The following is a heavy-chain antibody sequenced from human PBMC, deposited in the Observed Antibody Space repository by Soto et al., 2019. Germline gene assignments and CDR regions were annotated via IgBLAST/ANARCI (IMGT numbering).Heavy chain of an antibody. CDR2: VYYSGST. D-gene: IGHD6-13*01. J-gene: IGHJ4*02. Sequence: QVQLQESGPGLVKPSETLSLSCTVSGGSISSYYWSWIRQPPGKGLEWIGYVYYSGSTNYNPSLKSRVTISLDTSKNQFSLKLSSVTAADTAVYYCARLGSSSWLQFDYWVQGTLGTVSS. CDR3: ARLGSSSWLQFDY. CDR1: GGSISSYY. V-gene: IGHV4-59*08.